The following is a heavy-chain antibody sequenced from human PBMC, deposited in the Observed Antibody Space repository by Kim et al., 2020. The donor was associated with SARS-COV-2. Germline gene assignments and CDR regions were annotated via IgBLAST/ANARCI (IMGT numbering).Heavy chain of an antibody. Sequence: ASVKVSCKASGYTFTSYYMHWVRQAPGQGLEWMGIINPSGGSTSYAQKFQGRVTMTRDTSTSTVYMELSSLRSEDTAVYYCARDITPRGSRYWFDPWGQGTLVTVSS. CDR3: ARDITPRGSRYWFDP. CDR1: GYTFTSYY. V-gene: IGHV1-46*01. CDR2: INPSGGST. J-gene: IGHJ5*02. D-gene: IGHD3-10*01.